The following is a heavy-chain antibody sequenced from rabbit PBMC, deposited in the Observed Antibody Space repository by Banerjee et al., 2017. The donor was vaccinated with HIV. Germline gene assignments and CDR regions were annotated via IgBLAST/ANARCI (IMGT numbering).Heavy chain of an antibody. CDR2: INTSSGNT. J-gene: IGHJ4*01. V-gene: IGHV1S45*01. Sequence: QEQLEESGGDLVKPEGSLTLTCTASGFSFRNKYVMCWVRQAPGKGLEWIACINTSSGNTVYANWAKGRFTISKTSSTTVTLQMTSLTAADTATYFCVRAIASSSGAHYFTLWGPGTLVTVS. D-gene: IGHD1-1*01. CDR1: GFSFRNKYV. CDR3: VRAIASSSGAHYFTL.